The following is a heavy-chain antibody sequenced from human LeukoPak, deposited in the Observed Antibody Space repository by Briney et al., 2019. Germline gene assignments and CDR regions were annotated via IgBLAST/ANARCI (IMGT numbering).Heavy chain of an antibody. D-gene: IGHD3-9*01. CDR1: GYTFTSYD. CDR3: ARGTRTGYYKSNWFDP. V-gene: IGHV1-8*01. Sequence: GASVKVSCKASGYTFTSYDSNWVRQATGQGLEWMGWMNPNSGNTGYAQKFQGRVTMTRNTSISTAYMELSSLRSEDTAVYYCARGTRTGYYKSNWFDPWGQGTLVTVSS. J-gene: IGHJ5*02. CDR2: MNPNSGNT.